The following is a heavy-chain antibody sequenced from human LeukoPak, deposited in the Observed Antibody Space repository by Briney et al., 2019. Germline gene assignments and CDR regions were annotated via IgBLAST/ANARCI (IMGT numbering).Heavy chain of an antibody. Sequence: ASVRVSCKASGYSFTGNYMHWVRQAPGQGFEWMGWINPNTGGTNYAQKFKGRVLMTRDTSISTAYLELSSLKSDDTAVYYCARVGYCSRGVCYNYDYWGQGAQVTVSS. D-gene: IGHD2-8*01. J-gene: IGHJ4*02. CDR3: ARVGYCSRGVCYNYDY. CDR1: GYSFTGNY. CDR2: INPNTGGT. V-gene: IGHV1-2*02.